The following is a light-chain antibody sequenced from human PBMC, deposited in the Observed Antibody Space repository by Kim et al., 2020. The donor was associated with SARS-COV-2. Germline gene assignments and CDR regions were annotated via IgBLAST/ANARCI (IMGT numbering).Light chain of an antibody. CDR1: SSNIGSNA. Sequence: GQRVTISCSGGSSNIGSNAVNWYQQLPGTAPKLLINTNDQRPSGVPDRFSGSKSGTSASLAISGLQYEDEADYYCAAWDDALNGWVFGGGTQLTVL. V-gene: IGLV1-44*01. J-gene: IGLJ3*02. CDR2: TND. CDR3: AAWDDALNGWV.